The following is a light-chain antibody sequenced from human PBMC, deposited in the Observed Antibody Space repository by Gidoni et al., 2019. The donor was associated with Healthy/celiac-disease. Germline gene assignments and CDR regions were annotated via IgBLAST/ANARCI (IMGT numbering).Light chain of an antibody. Sequence: EIVLTQSQGTLSLSPGVRATLSCRASQSVSSSYLAWYQQKPGQAPRLLIYGASSRDTGIPDRFSGSGSGTDFTLNISRLEPEDVAVYYCQQDGSSPLFTFGPGTKVDIK. CDR1: QSVSSSY. V-gene: IGKV3-20*01. CDR2: GAS. CDR3: QQDGSSPLFT. J-gene: IGKJ3*01.